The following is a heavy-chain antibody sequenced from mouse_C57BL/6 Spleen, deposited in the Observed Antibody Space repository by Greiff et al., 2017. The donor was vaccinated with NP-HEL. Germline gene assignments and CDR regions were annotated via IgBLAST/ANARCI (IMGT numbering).Heavy chain of an antibody. CDR1: GFSLTSYG. Sequence: QVQLKESGPGLVQPSQSLSITCTVSGFSLTSYGVHWVRQSPGKGLEWLGVIWSGGSTDYNAAFISRLSISKDNSKSQVFFKMNSLQADDTAIYYCARGYYGSSWAMDYWGQGTSVTVSS. V-gene: IGHV2-2*01. J-gene: IGHJ4*01. CDR3: ARGYYGSSWAMDY. D-gene: IGHD1-1*01. CDR2: IWSGGST.